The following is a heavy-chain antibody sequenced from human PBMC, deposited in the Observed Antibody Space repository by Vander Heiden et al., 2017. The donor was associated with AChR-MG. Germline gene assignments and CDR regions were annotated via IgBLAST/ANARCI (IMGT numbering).Heavy chain of an antibody. CDR2: LIPMLNIV. D-gene: IGHD3-10*01. V-gene: IGHV1-69*04. CDR3: ATFRFGSGSFYAWFDP. CDR1: GGTFSSYG. J-gene: IGHJ5*02. Sequence: QVQLVKSGAEVKKPGSAVQVFCKASGGTFSSYGTSWLRQAPGQGLEWMGRLIPMLNIVNYTHKLQGRVTIPADKSTSTAYMELSSLTSEDTAVYYCATFRFGSGSFYAWFDPWCQGTLVTVSS.